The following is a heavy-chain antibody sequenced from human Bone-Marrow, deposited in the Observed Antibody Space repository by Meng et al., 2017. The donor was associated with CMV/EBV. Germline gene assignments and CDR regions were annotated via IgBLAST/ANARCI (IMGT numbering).Heavy chain of an antibody. V-gene: IGHV4-4*02. Sequence: GSGGSISSSNWWSWVRQPPGKELEWIGEIYHSGSTNYNPSLKSRVTISVDKSKNQFSLKLSSVTAADTAVYYWARDRKGARNWFNPWGQGTLVTVSS. CDR2: IYHSGST. CDR1: GGSISSSNW. D-gene: IGHD5-12*01. CDR3: ARDRKGARNWFNP. J-gene: IGHJ5*02.